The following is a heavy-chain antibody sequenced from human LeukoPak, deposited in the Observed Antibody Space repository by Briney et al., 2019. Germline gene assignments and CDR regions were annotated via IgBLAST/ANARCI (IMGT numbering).Heavy chain of an antibody. CDR2: IYHSGST. CDR1: GVSITSYF. J-gene: IGHJ4*02. Sequence: SETLSLTCTVSGVSITSYFWSWIRQPPGRGLEWIGFIYHSGSTNSNPSLKSRVSISLDTSKNQFSLKLSSVTAADTAVYYCARGRVPGAWGQGTLVTVSS. D-gene: IGHD6-19*01. CDR3: ARGRVPGA. V-gene: IGHV4-59*01.